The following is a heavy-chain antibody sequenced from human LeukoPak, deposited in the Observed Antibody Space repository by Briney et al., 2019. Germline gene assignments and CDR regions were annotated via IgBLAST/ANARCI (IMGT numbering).Heavy chain of an antibody. CDR3: TRGVLRFLEWSPMDV. CDR2: INPSGGST. CDR1: GYTFTSYY. D-gene: IGHD3-3*01. J-gene: IGHJ6*02. Sequence: ASVKVSCKASGYTFTSYYMHWVRQAPGQGLEWMGIINPSGGSTSYAQKFQGRVTMTRDTSTSTVYMELSGLRSEDTAVYYCTRGVLRFLEWSPMDVWGQGTTVTVSS. V-gene: IGHV1-46*01.